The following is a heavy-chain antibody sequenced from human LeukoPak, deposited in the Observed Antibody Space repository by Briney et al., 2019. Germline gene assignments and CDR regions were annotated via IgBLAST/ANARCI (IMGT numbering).Heavy chain of an antibody. CDR1: NGSISRYY. J-gene: IGHJ4*02. D-gene: IGHD6-19*01. CDR3: VAFGAVAGPNASFDY. CDR2: VYNSGYGYDSGTT. Sequence: PSETLSLTCNVSNGSISRYYWNWIRQSPRKGLEWIGYVYNSGYGYDSGTTKYNPSLESRVSISLDTSKSQFSLNLRSVTAADTAVYYCVAFGAVAGPNASFDYWGQGTLVTVSS. V-gene: IGHV4-59*08.